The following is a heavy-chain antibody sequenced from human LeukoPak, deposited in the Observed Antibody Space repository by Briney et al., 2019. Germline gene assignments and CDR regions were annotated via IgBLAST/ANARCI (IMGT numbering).Heavy chain of an antibody. V-gene: IGHV3-7*01. J-gene: IGHJ4*02. CDR2: IKQDGSEK. CDR3: ARDPIAALYYFEY. Sequence: PGGSLRLSCAASGFTFSTYWMSGVRQAPGKGLEWVANIKQDGSEKYYVDSMKGRFTISRDNAKNSLYLQMNSLRAEDTAVYYCARDPIAALYYFEYWGQGTLVTVSS. D-gene: IGHD6-6*01. CDR1: GFTFSTYW.